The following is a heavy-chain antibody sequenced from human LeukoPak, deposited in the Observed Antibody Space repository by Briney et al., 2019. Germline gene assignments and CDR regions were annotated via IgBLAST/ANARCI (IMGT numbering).Heavy chain of an antibody. CDR1: GYTFTSYG. CDR3: ARGVEGGDILTGYYEPPEY. D-gene: IGHD3-9*01. V-gene: IGHV1-18*01. J-gene: IGHJ4*01. CDR2: ISAYNGNT. Sequence: ASVKVSCKASGYTFTSYGISWVRQAPGQGLEWMGWISAYNGNTNYAQKLQGRVTMTTDTSTSTAYMELRSLRSDDTAVNYCARGVEGGDILTGYYEPPEYWGQEPWSPSPQ.